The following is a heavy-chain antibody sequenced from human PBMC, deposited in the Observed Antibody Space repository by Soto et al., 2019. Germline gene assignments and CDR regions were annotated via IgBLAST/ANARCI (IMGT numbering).Heavy chain of an antibody. Sequence: PQKRRLTYTGSAGSLRSDRWLWIRHPPGKELEWIGSIYYSWSTNYSPSLKSLVTISVDTSKNQFSLKLNSVTAADTAVYLCGRQSGWFDSRGKGPLV. CDR3: GRQSGWFDS. CDR2: IYYSWST. CDR1: AGSLRSDR. V-gene: IGHV4-59*08. D-gene: IGHD1-26*01. J-gene: IGHJ5*01.